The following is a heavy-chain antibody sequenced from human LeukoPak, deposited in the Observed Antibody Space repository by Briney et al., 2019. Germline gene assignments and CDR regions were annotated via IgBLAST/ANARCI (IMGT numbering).Heavy chain of an antibody. CDR3: ARVYIVVVPAATRRYYYYGMDV. D-gene: IGHD2-2*01. CDR1: GDSVSSNSVT. CDR2: TYYRSTWYN. V-gene: IGHV6-1*01. J-gene: IGHJ6*02. Sequence: SQTLSLTCAISGDSVSSNSVTWNWIRQSPSRGLEWLGRTYYRSTWYNDYAVSVRGRITVNPDTSKNQFSLHLNSVTPEDTAVYYCARVYIVVVPAATRRYYYYGMDVWGQGTTVTVSS.